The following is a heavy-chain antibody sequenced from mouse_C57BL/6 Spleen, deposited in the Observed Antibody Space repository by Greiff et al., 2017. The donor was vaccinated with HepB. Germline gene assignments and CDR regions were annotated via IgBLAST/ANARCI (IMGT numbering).Heavy chain of an antibody. CDR2: IDPSDSYT. Sequence: QVQLQQPGAELVMPGASVKLSCKASGYTFTSYWMHWVKLRPGQGLEWIGEIDPSDSYTNYNQKFKGKSTLTVDKSSSTAYMQLSSLTSEDSAVYYCARKAMMVTPYYAMDYWGQGTSVTVSS. V-gene: IGHV1-69*01. J-gene: IGHJ4*01. CDR1: GYTFTSYW. CDR3: ARKAMMVTPYYAMDY. D-gene: IGHD2-3*01.